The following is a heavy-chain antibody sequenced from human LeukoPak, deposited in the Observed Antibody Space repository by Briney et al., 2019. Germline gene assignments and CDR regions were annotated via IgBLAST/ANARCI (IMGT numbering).Heavy chain of an antibody. D-gene: IGHD3-22*01. CDR1: GLTVSSNC. CDR2: IYSGGDT. J-gene: IGHJ4*02. Sequence: GGSLRLSCAASGLTVSSNCMSWVRQAPGKGLEWVSFIYSGGDTYYADSVKGRFTISRDNAKNSLYLQMNSLRAKDTALYYCARGRYYDSSPLDYWGQGTLVTVSS. V-gene: IGHV3-53*01. CDR3: ARGRYYDSSPLDY.